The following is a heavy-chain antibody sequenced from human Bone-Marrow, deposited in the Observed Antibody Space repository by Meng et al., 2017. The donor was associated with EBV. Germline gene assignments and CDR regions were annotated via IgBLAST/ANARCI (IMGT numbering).Heavy chain of an antibody. CDR3: AKSRSSTPGVVDY. D-gene: IGHD3-10*01. CDR2: IYDGGTT. CDR1: GASVSGGTYH. Sequence: ARLPDSGPGLLKPSDTLSLPCTVSGASVSGGTYHWSWIRQSPGKELEWIGYIYDGGTTIYNPSLKSRVTILVDASKNQFSLKLSSVTTADTAVYYCAKSRSSTPGVVDYWGQGTLVTVSS. J-gene: IGHJ4*02. V-gene: IGHV4-61*01.